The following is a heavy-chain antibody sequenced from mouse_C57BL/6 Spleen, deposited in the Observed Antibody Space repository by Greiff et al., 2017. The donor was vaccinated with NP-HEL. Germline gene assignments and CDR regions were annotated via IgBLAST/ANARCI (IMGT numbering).Heavy chain of an antibody. J-gene: IGHJ4*01. Sequence: EVQGVESGGGLVQPGGSLSLSCAASGFTFTDYYMSWVRQPPGKALEWLGFIRNKANGYTTEYSASVKGRFTISRDNSQSILYLQMNALRAEDSATYYCARYNVLRIPYAMDYWGQGTSVTVSS. CDR1: GFTFTDYY. CDR2: IRNKANGYTT. D-gene: IGHD1-1*01. CDR3: ARYNVLRIPYAMDY. V-gene: IGHV7-3*01.